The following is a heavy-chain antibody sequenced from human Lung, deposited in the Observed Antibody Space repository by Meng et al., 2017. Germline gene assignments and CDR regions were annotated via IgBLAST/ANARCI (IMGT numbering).Heavy chain of an antibody. J-gene: IGHJ4*01. CDR3: SGHVDY. CDR2: MKSNVDGGTV. Sequence: VQVVESGGGFGRPGGSLRLACAASGFTFSNAWMTWVRQAPGKGLEWIGRMKSNVDGGTVDYAAAVKGRFFISRDDSEHTFYLQMNSLKTEDTAVYYCSGHVDYWGHGTLVTVSS. V-gene: IGHV3-15*01. CDR1: GFTFSNAW.